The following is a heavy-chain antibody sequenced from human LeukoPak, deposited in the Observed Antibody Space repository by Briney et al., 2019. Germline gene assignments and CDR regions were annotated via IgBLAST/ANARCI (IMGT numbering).Heavy chain of an antibody. CDR1: GFTFDDYA. Sequence: GGSLRLSCAASGFTFDDYAMHWVRQPPGNGLEWVSLISGDGGRTYYADSVKGRFTVSRDNSKNTLYLQMNSLGTEDTALYYCAKDLFIARGYFYYMDVWGKGTTVTVSS. CDR2: ISGDGGRT. V-gene: IGHV3-43*02. CDR3: AKDLFIARGYFYYMDV. J-gene: IGHJ6*03. D-gene: IGHD2-15*01.